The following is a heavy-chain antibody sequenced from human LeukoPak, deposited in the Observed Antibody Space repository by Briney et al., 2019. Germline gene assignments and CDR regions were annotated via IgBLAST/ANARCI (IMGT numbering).Heavy chain of an antibody. D-gene: IGHD4-17*01. J-gene: IGHJ4*02. Sequence: GGSLRLSCAASGFTFSSYSMNWVRQAPGKGLEWVSSISSSSYIYYADSVKGRFTISRDNAKNSLYLQMNSLRAEDTAVYYCARDKDYAYYFDYWGQGTLVTVSS. V-gene: IGHV3-21*01. CDR3: ARDKDYAYYFDY. CDR2: ISSSSYI. CDR1: GFTFSSYS.